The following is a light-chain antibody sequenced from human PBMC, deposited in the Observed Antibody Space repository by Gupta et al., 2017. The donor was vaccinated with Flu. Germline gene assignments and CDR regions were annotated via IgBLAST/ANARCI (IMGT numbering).Light chain of an antibody. CDR2: SNN. V-gene: IGLV1-44*01. J-gene: IGLJ3*02. Sequence: QSVLTQPPSASGTPGQRVTTSCSGSSSNIGSNTVNWYQQLPGTAPKLLIYSNNQRPSGVPDRFSGSKSGTSASLAISGLQSEDEADYYWAAWDDSLNGWVFGGGTKLTVL. CDR3: AAWDDSLNGWV. CDR1: SSNIGSNT.